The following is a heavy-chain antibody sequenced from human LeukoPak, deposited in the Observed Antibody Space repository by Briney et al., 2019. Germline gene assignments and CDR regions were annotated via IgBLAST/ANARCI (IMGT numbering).Heavy chain of an antibody. J-gene: IGHJ4*02. Sequence: PSETLSLTCAVYGGSFSDYYWTWIRQPPGKGLEWIGEISNSGSTNYNPSLKSRVTISVDTSKNQFSLKLSSVTAADTAVYYCSVFDYWGQGTLVTVSS. V-gene: IGHV4-34*01. CDR1: GGSFSDYY. CDR3: SVFDY. CDR2: ISNSGST.